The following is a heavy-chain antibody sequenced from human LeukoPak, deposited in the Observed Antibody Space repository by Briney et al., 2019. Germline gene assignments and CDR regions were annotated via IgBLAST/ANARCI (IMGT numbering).Heavy chain of an antibody. CDR2: ISSASNTI. CDR3: ARDGWFGDYNWFDP. D-gene: IGHD3-10*01. Sequence: GGPLRLSCAASGFTFSSYSMNWVRQAPGKGLEWVSYISSASNTIYYADSVKGRFTISRDNAKNSLYLQMNSLRAEDTAMYYCARDGWFGDYNWFDPWGQGTLVTVSS. V-gene: IGHV3-48*01. J-gene: IGHJ5*02. CDR1: GFTFSSYS.